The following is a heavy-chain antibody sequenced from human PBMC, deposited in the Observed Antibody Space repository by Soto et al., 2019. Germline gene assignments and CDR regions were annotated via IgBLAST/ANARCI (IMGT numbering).Heavy chain of an antibody. J-gene: IGHJ4*02. D-gene: IGHD1-1*01. CDR1: GFTFSSSA. CDR2: IDYSGATT. Sequence: GGSLRLSCAASGFTFSSSAMGWVRQAPGKGLEWLSLIDYSGATTYYADSVKGRFTISRDNSKNTLYLQLNSQRVEDTAVYYCATQDFRGTTGTTWGQGTLVTVSS. CDR3: ATQDFRGTTGTT. V-gene: IGHV3-23*01.